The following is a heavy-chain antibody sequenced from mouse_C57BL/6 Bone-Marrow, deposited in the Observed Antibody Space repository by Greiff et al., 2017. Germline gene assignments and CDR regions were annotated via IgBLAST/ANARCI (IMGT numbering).Heavy chain of an antibody. D-gene: IGHD1-1*01. Sequence: EVKLMESGGGLVQPGGSMKLSCAASGFTFSDAWMDWVRQSPEKGLEWVAEIRNKANNHATYYAESVKGRFTISRDDSKSSVYLQMNSVRAEDTGIYYCTRHGSFYYFDYWGQGTTLTVSS. CDR1: GFTFSDAW. V-gene: IGHV6-6*01. J-gene: IGHJ2*01. CDR2: IRNKANNHAT. CDR3: TRHGSFYYFDY.